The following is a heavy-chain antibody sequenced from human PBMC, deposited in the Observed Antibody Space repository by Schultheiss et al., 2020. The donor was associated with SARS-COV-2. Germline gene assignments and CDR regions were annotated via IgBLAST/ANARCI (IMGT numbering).Heavy chain of an antibody. J-gene: IGHJ4*02. CDR3: ARAPTGYYSIFEY. CDR2: VSYSGST. Sequence: SQTLSLTCTVSGGSVSSYYWSWIRQPPGKGLEWIAYVSYSGSTNYNPSLKSRVTISLDTSKNQFSLKVNSVTAADTAMYYCARAPTGYYSIFEYWGKGTLVTVAS. D-gene: IGHD3-9*01. V-gene: IGHV4-59*02. CDR1: GGSVSSYY.